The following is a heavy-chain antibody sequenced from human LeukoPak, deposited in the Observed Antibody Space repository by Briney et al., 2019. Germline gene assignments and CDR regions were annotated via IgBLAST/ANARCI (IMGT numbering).Heavy chain of an antibody. J-gene: IGHJ3*02. V-gene: IGHV4-34*01. CDR3: ARGRTPANDAFDI. Sequence: PSETLSLTCAVYGGSFSGYYWSWIRQPPGKGLEWIGEINHSGSTNYNPSLKSRVTISVDTSKNQFSLKLNSVTAADTAVYYRARGRTPANDAFDIWGQGTMVTVSS. D-gene: IGHD1-14*01. CDR1: GGSFSGYY. CDR2: INHSGST.